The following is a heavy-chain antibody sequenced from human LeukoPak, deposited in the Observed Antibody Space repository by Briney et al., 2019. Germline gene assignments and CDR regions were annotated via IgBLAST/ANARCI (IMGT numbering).Heavy chain of an antibody. V-gene: IGHV3-7*01. CDR2: INQDGGEK. CDR3: ATGRSCTSCYLPDY. J-gene: IGHJ4*02. D-gene: IGHD2-2*01. Sequence: GGSLRLSCAASGFTFSSYWMSWVRQAPGKGLEWVANINQDGGEKYYVDSVKGRFTISRDNAKNSLYLQTNSLRAEDTAVYHCATGRSCTSCYLPDYWGQGTLVTVSS. CDR1: GFTFSSYW.